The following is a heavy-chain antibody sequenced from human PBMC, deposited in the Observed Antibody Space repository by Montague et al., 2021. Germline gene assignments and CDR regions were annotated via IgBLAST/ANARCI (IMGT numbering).Heavy chain of an antibody. D-gene: IGHD1-26*01. J-gene: IGHJ6*02. Sequence: SETLSLTCAVYGGSFSAHYWSWIRQPPGKGLEWIGEINHSGSTNYNPSLKSRVAMSVDTSKNQFSLNLSSVTAADTAVYYCARYSHPHKHSWSHYPSRQYGMDVWGQGTTVPVSS. CDR1: GGSFSAHY. CDR3: ARYSHPHKHSWSHYPSRQYGMDV. V-gene: IGHV4-34*01. CDR2: INHSGST.